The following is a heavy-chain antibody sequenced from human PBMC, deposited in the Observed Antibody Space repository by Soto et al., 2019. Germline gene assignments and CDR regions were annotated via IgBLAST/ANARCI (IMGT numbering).Heavy chain of an antibody. CDR3: AKIESRFFYDSTGYYPFDY. V-gene: IGHV3-53*01. CDR1: GFTVSSNH. CDR2: IYSGGST. D-gene: IGHD3-22*01. J-gene: IGHJ4*02. Sequence: GGSLRLSCAASGFTVSSNHMSWVRQAPGKGLEWVSVIYSGGSTYYADSVKGRFTISRDNSKNTVYLQMNSLRAEDTAVYYCAKIESRFFYDSTGYYPFDYWGQGTLVTVSS.